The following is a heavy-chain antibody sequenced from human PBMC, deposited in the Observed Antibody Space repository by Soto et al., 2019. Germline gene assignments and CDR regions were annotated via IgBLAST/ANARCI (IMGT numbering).Heavy chain of an antibody. J-gene: IGHJ4*02. CDR1: GFTFTSFA. CDR2: ISGSGGAT. V-gene: IGHV3-23*01. CDR3: AIGEWLSTYYFNF. D-gene: IGHD3-3*01. Sequence: GGSLRLSCAASGFTFTSFAVSWVRQAPGKGLEWVSAISGSGGATYYADSVKGRSTVSRDNSRNTVYLQVDSLRVEDTAVYHCAIGEWLSTYYFNFWGKGTLVTVSS.